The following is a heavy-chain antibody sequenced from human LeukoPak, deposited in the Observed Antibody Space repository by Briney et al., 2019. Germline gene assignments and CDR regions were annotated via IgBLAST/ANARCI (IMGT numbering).Heavy chain of an antibody. D-gene: IGHD5-12*01. CDR2: ISGSGGST. V-gene: IGHV3-23*01. CDR1: GFTFSSYG. Sequence: GGSLRLSCAASGFTFSSYGMSWVRQAPGKGLEWVSAISGSGGSTYYADSVKGRFTISRDNSKNTLYLQMNSLRAEDTAVYYCATQRGYSGYDFDYWGQGTLVTVSS. CDR3: ATQRGYSGYDFDY. J-gene: IGHJ4*02.